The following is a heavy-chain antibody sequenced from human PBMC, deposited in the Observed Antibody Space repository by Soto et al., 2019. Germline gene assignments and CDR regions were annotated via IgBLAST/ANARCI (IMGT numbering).Heavy chain of an antibody. CDR1: GFTFSHDW. Sequence: EEKLVESGGGVVQPGGSLRLSCAASGFTFSHDWMNWVRQGPGKGLEWISRIISGGTRVTYADSVKGRFTITRDNAKNMLYLEMHSLTFEDTAVYYSAIERTSKGGIDVWDQGITVTVSS. CDR2: IISGGTRV. CDR3: AIERTSKGGIDV. J-gene: IGHJ6*02. V-gene: IGHV3-74*01.